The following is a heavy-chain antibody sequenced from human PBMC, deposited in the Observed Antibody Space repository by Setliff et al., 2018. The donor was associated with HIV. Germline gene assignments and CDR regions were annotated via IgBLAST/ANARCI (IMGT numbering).Heavy chain of an antibody. CDR2: IDSSSTI. CDR1: RFTFSTYS. J-gene: IGHJ5*02. D-gene: IGHD3-9*01. V-gene: IGHV3-48*04. Sequence: GGSLRLSCAASRFTFSTYSMNWVRQAPGRGLEWLSYIDSSSTIYYADSVKGRFTISRDNAKNSLYLQMNTLRAEDTAVYFCARDNGRYFDRGWFDPWGQGALVTVSS. CDR3: ARDNGRYFDRGWFDP.